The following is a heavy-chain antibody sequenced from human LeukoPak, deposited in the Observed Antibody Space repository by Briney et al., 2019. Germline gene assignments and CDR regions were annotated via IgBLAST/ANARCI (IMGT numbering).Heavy chain of an antibody. CDR1: GGSISSSSYY. J-gene: IGHJ4*02. CDR2: IIDVGDT. CDR3: AKDYCRGGNCPLPFFDS. Sequence: ETLSLTCTVSGGSISSSSYYWGWIRQPPGEGLEWVSGIIDVGDTYYADSVKGRFTISRDSSKNTLYLQMNSLRAEDTATYYCAKDYCRGGNCPLPFFDSWGQGTLVTVSS. D-gene: IGHD2-15*01. V-gene: IGHV3-53*03.